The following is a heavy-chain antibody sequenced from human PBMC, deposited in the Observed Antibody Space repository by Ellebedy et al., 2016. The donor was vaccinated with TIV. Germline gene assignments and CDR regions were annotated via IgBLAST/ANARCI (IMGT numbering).Heavy chain of an antibody. CDR1: GGSISSYY. D-gene: IGHD3-10*01. Sequence: MPGGSLRLSCTVSGGSISSYYWSWIRQPPGKGLEWIGYIYYSGSTNYNPSLKSRVTISVDTSKNQFSLKLSSVTAADTAVYYCARGTVRGGGGMDVWGQGTTVTVSS. J-gene: IGHJ6*02. V-gene: IGHV4-59*01. CDR3: ARGTVRGGGGMDV. CDR2: IYYSGST.